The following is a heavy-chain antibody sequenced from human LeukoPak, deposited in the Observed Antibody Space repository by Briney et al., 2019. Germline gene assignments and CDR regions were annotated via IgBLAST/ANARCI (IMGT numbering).Heavy chain of an antibody. CDR2: VKSKTDGGTT. D-gene: IGHD3-22*01. Sequence: PGGSLRLSCAASGFTFSNAWMSWVRQSPGKGREWVGRVKSKTDGGTTDYAAPVKGRFTISRDDSKNTLYLQMNSLKTEDTAVYYCTTDLSYYDSSGYSDYWGQGTLVTVSS. CDR3: TTDLSYYDSSGYSDY. J-gene: IGHJ4*02. CDR1: GFTFSNAW. V-gene: IGHV3-15*01.